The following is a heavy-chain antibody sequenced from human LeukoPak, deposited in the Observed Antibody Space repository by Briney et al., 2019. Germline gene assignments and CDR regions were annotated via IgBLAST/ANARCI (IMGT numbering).Heavy chain of an antibody. V-gene: IGHV3-30*18. J-gene: IGHJ4*02. CDR3: AKQEIGTTWSVGY. D-gene: IGHD1-14*01. Sequence: GRSPRLSCAAPGFTFSSYGMHWVRQAPGKGLEWVAVISFDGSHEYYADSVKGRFTISRDTSKNTLYLQMNSLRAEDTAVYYCAKQEIGTTWSVGYWGQGTLVTVSS. CDR2: ISFDGSHE. CDR1: GFTFSSYG.